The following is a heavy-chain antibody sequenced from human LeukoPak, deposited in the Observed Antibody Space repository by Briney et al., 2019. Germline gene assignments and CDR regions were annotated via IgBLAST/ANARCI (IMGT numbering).Heavy chain of an antibody. CDR2: ISGSDGTT. V-gene: IGHV3-23*01. D-gene: IGHD2/OR15-2a*01. CDR1: GFTFSSYG. Sequence: SGGSLRLSCAASGFTFSSYGMSWARQAPGKGLEWVSGISGSDGTTYYADSVKGRFTISRDNSKNTLYLQMNGLRAEDTAVYYCAKDSAKKYDDYWGQGTLVTVSS. J-gene: IGHJ4*02. CDR3: AKDSAKKYDDY.